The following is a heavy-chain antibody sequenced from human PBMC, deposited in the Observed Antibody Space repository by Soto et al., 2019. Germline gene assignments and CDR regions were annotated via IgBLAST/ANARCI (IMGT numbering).Heavy chain of an antibody. V-gene: IGHV3-23*01. CDR2: ISGSGGST. D-gene: IGHD3-3*01. J-gene: IGHJ4*02. CDR3: AKDLLGFLEWLAFDY. CDR1: GFTVSSYA. Sequence: EVQLLESGGGLVQPGGSLRLSCAASGFTVSSYAMSWVRQAPGKGLEWVSAISGSGGSTYYADSVKGRFTISRDNSKNTLYLQMNSLRAEDTAVYYCAKDLLGFLEWLAFDYWGQGTLVTVSS.